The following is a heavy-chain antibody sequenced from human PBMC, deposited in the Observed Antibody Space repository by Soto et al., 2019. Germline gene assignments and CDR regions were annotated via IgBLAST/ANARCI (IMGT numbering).Heavy chain of an antibody. CDR3: ARDSDFWSGYYFDY. V-gene: IGHV3-21*01. CDR1: GFTFSSYS. CDR2: ISSSSSYI. Sequence: GGSLRLSCAASGFTFSSYSMNWVRQAPGKGLEWVSSISSSSSYIYYADSVKGRFTISRDNAKNSLYLQMNSLRAEDTAVYYCARDSDFWSGYYFDYWGQGALVTVSS. J-gene: IGHJ4*02. D-gene: IGHD3-3*01.